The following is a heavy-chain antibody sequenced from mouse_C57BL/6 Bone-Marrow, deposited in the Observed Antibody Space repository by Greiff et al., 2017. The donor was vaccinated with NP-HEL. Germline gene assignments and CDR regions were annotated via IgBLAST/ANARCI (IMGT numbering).Heavy chain of an antibody. CDR1: GFNIKDDY. J-gene: IGHJ4*01. CDR3: TTGEGYYGYAMDY. CDR2: LDPENGDT. V-gene: IGHV14-4*01. Sequence: EVKVVESGAELVRPGASVKLSCTASGFNIKDDYMHWVKQRPEQGLEWIGWLDPENGDTEYASKFQGKATITADTSSNTAYLQLSSLTSEDTAVYYCTTGEGYYGYAMDYWGQGTSVTVSS. D-gene: IGHD1-1*01.